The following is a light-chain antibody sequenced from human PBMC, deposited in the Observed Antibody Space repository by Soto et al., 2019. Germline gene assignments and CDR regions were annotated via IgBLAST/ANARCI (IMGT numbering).Light chain of an antibody. CDR1: NTDVGQDKS. J-gene: IGLJ1*01. V-gene: IGLV2-14*01. Sequence: QSALTQPASVSGSRGQSITISCVGRNTDVGQDKSVSWYQQGPGKAPKLLIFEVTHRPSGVSSRFSGSRSGNTASLTISGLQPADEGDYFCVSYTDTDTLVFGTGTKLTVL. CDR2: EVT. CDR3: VSYTDTDTLV.